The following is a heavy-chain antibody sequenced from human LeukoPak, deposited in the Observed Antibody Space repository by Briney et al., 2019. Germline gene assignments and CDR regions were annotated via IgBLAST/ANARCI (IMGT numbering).Heavy chain of an antibody. CDR2: IYYSGST. CDR3: AGQQLVPVSFDY. CDR1: GFTFSSYA. D-gene: IGHD6-13*01. J-gene: IGHJ4*02. V-gene: IGHV4-39*01. Sequence: GSLRLSCAASGFTFSSYAMSWVRQPPGKGLEWIGSIYYSGSTYYNPSLKSRVTISVDTSKNQFSLKLSSVTAADTAVYYCAGQQLVPVSFDYWGQGTLVTVSS.